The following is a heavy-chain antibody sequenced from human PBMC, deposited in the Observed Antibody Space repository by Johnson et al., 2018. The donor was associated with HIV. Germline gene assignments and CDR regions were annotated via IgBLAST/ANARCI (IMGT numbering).Heavy chain of an antibody. CDR1: GFSFSSYW. J-gene: IGHJ3*02. CDR3: ARPSLKDGYNYGGGFDI. V-gene: IGHV3-7*05. Sequence: VQLVESGGGLAQPGGSLRLSCAASGFSFSSYWMTWVRQAPGKGLEWVANINQDGRDRYYVASVQGRFTISRDNAQNSLYLQMNSLRGEDPAVDYCARPSLKDGYNYGGGFDIWGQGTMVTVSS. CDR2: INQDGRDR. D-gene: IGHD5-24*01.